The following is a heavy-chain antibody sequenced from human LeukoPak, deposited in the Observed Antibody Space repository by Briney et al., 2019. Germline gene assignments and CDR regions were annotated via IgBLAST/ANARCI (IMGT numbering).Heavy chain of an antibody. Sequence: PSETLSLTCTVSGGSISSYYWSWIRQPLGKGLEWIGYIYYSGSTYYNPSLKSRVTVSVDTSKNQFSLKMSSVTAADTAVYYCARARYYYFGMDVWGQGTTVTVSS. CDR3: ARARYYYFGMDV. CDR1: GGSISSYY. CDR2: IYYSGST. J-gene: IGHJ6*02. V-gene: IGHV4-59*01.